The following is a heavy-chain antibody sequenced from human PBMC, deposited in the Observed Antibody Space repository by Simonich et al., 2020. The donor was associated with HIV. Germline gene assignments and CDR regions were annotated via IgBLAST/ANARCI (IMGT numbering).Heavy chain of an antibody. CDR2: IYHSGST. Sequence: VQLQESGPGLVKPSETLSLTCAVSGYSISSGYYWGWIRQPPGKGLEWMGSIYHSGSTYYNPSLKSRVTISVDTSKNQFSLKLSSVTAADTAVYYCARNTATRGSNWYFDLWGRGTLVTVSS. CDR1: GYSISSGYY. CDR3: ARNTATRGSNWYFDL. D-gene: IGHD3-16*01. V-gene: IGHV4-38-2*01. J-gene: IGHJ2*01.